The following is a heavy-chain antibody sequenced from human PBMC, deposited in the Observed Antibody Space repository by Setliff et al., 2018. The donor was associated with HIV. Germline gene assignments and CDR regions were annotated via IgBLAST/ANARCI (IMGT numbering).Heavy chain of an antibody. CDR1: GGSISSGSYY. Sequence: SETLSLTCTVSGGSISSGSYYWSWIRQPAGKGLEWIGRIYTSGSTNYNPSLKSRVTISVDTSKNQFSLKLSSVTAADTAVYYCARTCLGSSSTSCYRRGGDYWGQGTLVTVSS. CDR3: ARTCLGSSSTSCYRRGGDY. J-gene: IGHJ4*02. V-gene: IGHV4-61*02. D-gene: IGHD2-2*01. CDR2: IYTSGST.